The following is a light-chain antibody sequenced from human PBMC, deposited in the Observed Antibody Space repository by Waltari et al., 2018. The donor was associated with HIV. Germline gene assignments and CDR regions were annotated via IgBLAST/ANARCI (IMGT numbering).Light chain of an antibody. CDR3: QQYNNWPPT. CDR2: GAS. J-gene: IGKJ1*01. Sequence: EIVMTQSPATLSVSPGERATLSCRASQRVSSNLAWYQQKPGQAPSLLIYGASTRATGIPARFSGSGSGTEFTRTISSLQSEDVAVYYCQQYNNWPPTFGQGTKVEIK. V-gene: IGKV3-15*01. CDR1: QRVSSN.